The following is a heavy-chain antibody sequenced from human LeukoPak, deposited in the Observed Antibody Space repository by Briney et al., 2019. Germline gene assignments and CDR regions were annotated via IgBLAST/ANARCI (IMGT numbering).Heavy chain of an antibody. CDR2: ISGSGHRT. CDR1: GFTFSSYV. CDR3: ARAHGAGGLGYYYMDV. V-gene: IGHV3-23*01. Sequence: GGSLRLSCAASGFTFSSYVVSWVRQAPGKGLEWVSGISGSGHRTYYADSVKGRFTISRDNSKSTLYLQMNRLRAEDTALYYCARAHGAGGLGYYYMDVWGKGTTVIISS. D-gene: IGHD6-19*01. J-gene: IGHJ6*03.